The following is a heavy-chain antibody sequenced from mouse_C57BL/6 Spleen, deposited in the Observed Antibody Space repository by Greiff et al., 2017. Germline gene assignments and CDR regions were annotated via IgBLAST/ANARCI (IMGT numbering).Heavy chain of an antibody. J-gene: IGHJ1*03. CDR3: ARPGSSSYWYFDV. Sequence: VQLQQPGAELVKPGASVKLSCKASGYTFTSYWMHWVKQRPGQGLEWIGMIHPNSGSTNYNEKFKSKATLTVDKSSSTAYMQLSSLTSEDSAVYYCARPGSSSYWYFDVWGTGTTVTVSS. CDR1: GYTFTSYW. CDR2: IHPNSGST. D-gene: IGHD1-1*01. V-gene: IGHV1-64*01.